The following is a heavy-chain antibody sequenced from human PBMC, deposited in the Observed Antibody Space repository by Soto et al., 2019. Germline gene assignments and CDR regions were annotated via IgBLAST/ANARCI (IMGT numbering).Heavy chain of an antibody. D-gene: IGHD3-22*01. J-gene: IGHJ4*02. CDR1: VFTFSIYG. CDR2: ISGSGGST. CDR3: AKVVDSSGYIYYFDY. Sequence: GGSLRLSCASSVFTFSIYGMSWVRQAPGKGLEWVSGISGSGGSTYYADSVKGRFTISRDNSKNTLYLQMNSLRAEDTAVYYCAKVVDSSGYIYYFDYWGQGTLVTVAS. V-gene: IGHV3-23*01.